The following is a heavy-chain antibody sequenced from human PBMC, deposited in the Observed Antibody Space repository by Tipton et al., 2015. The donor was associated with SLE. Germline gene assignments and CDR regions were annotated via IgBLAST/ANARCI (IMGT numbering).Heavy chain of an antibody. D-gene: IGHD1/OR15-1a*01. V-gene: IGHV4-39*07. J-gene: IGHJ6*03. CDR3: TRDKTNNYYYYYMDV. Sequence: TLSLTCTVSDDSINRTNFYWGWIRQPPGRGLEWIGTISHSGNTFSKPSLQSRVTISMDTSKRQFSLHLSAVTAADTAVYYCTRDKTNNYYYYYMDVWGKGTTVTVSS. CDR1: DDSINRTNFY. CDR2: ISHSGNT.